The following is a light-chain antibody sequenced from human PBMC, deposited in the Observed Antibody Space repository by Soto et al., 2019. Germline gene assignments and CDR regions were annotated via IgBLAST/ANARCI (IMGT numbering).Light chain of an antibody. CDR2: RNN. CDR3: AAWDNSLVGGPA. J-gene: IGLJ2*01. CDR1: NSNIGSKY. V-gene: IGLV1-47*01. Sequence: QSVLTQPPSASGTPGQRVTISCSGSNSNIGSKYVYWYQQLPGTAPKLLLYRNNQRPSGVPDRFSGSKSGTSASLAISGLRSEDEPDYYCAAWDNSLVGGPAFGGGTKLTLL.